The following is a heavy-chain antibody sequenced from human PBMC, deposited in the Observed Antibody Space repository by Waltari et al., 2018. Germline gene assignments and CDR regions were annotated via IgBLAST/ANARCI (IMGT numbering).Heavy chain of an antibody. CDR3: ARVYASSGYYSFDI. Sequence: QVQLQESGPGLVKPSQTLSLTCTVSGGSISSGSYFSRWFRQPAGKGLEWIGRIYTSGSTNYNPSLKSRVTISVDTSKNQFSLKLSSVTAADTALYYCARVYASSGYYSFDIWGQGTMVTVSS. V-gene: IGHV4-61*02. J-gene: IGHJ3*02. D-gene: IGHD3-22*01. CDR2: IYTSGST. CDR1: GGSISSGSYF.